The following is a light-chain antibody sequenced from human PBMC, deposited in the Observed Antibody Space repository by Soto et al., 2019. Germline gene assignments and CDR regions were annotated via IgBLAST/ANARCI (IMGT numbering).Light chain of an antibody. V-gene: IGKV3-15*01. Sequence: EVVMTQSPATLSVSPGERATLSCRASQSVSSNLAWYQQKPGQAPRLLIYAASTRATGIPARFSGSGSGTEFTLTISSLKSEDFAVYYCQQYNTWWTFGQGTKVEIK. J-gene: IGKJ1*01. CDR2: AAS. CDR1: QSVSSN. CDR3: QQYNTWWT.